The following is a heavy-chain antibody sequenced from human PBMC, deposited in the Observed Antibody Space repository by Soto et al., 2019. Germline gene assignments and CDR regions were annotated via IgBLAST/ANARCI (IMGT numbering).Heavy chain of an antibody. CDR3: TRAGSDPGNFYISNYYAMDV. V-gene: IGHV3-53*01. J-gene: IGHJ6*02. CDR1: GFSVSSDY. Sequence: PGGSLRLSXAASGFSVSSDYMSWVRQAPGKGLEWVSLIYSGGDTYYADSVKGRFTISRDISSNTIYLHMTSLRAGDTAIYYCTRAGSDPGNFYISNYYAMDVWGRGTTVTVSS. D-gene: IGHD3-10*01. CDR2: IYSGGDT.